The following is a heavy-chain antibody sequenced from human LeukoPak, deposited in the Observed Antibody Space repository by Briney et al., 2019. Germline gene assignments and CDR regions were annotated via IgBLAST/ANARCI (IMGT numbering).Heavy chain of an antibody. V-gene: IGHV3-7*01. CDR3: VRDPPIAVAAFDY. D-gene: IGHD6-19*01. Sequence: PGGSLRLSCAASGFTFSNYWMSWVRQAPGKGLEWVANIKQDGSEKYYVDSVKGRFTISRDNAENSLYLQMNSLRAEDTAVYYCVRDPPIAVAAFDYWGQGTLVTVSS. CDR2: IKQDGSEK. CDR1: GFTFSNYW. J-gene: IGHJ4*02.